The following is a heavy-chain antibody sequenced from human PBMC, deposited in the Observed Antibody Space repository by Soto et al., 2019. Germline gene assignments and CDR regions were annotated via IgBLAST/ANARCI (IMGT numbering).Heavy chain of an antibody. CDR3: AKVRILWSYYFDY. D-gene: IGHD2-21*01. CDR2: ISGSGGST. CDR1: GFTFRSYS. Sequence: GGSLRLSCAASGFTFRSYSMYWVRQAPGKGLEWVSAISGSGGSTYYADSVKGRFTISRDNSKNTLYLQMNSLRAEDTAVYYCAKVRILWSYYFDYWGQATLVTVSS. V-gene: IGHV3-23*01. J-gene: IGHJ4*02.